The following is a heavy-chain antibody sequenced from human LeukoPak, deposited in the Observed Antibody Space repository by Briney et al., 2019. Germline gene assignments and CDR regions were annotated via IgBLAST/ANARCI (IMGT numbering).Heavy chain of an antibody. Sequence: PSGTLSLTCTVSGGSISSGGYYWSWIRQHPGKGLEWIGYIYYSGSTYYNPSLKSRVTISVDTSKNQFPLKLSSVTAADTAVYYCAREGPSFGVIPPPIWGQGTMVTVSS. D-gene: IGHD3-3*01. CDR3: AREGPSFGVIPPPI. CDR1: GGSISSGGYY. J-gene: IGHJ3*02. CDR2: IYYSGST. V-gene: IGHV4-31*03.